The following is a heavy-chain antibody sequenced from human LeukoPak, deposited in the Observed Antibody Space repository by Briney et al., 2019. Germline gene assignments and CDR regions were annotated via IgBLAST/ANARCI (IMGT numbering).Heavy chain of an antibody. CDR2: IYSGGST. V-gene: IGHV3-66*01. J-gene: IGHJ4*02. D-gene: IGHD1-26*01. CDR1: GFTVSSNY. CDR3: AREAAVGATQFDY. Sequence: GGSLRLSCAASGFTVSSNYMSWVRQAPGKGLEWVSVIYSGGSTYYADSVKGRFSISRDNSKNTLYLQMNSLRAEDTAVYYCAREAAVGATQFDYWSQGTRVTVSS.